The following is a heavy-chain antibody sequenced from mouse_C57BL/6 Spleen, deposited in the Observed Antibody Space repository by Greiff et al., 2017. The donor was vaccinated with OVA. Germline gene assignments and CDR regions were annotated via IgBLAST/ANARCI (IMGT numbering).Heavy chain of an antibody. V-gene: IGHV1-7*01. CDR1: GYTFTSYW. Sequence: QVQLQQSGAELAKPGASVKLSCKASGYTFTSYWMHWVKQRPGQGLEWIGYITPSSGYTKYNQKFKDKATLTEDKSSSTAYMQLSSLTYEDSAVYYCASGGPSFAYWGQGTLVTVSA. CDR2: ITPSSGYT. J-gene: IGHJ3*01. CDR3: ASGGPSFAY.